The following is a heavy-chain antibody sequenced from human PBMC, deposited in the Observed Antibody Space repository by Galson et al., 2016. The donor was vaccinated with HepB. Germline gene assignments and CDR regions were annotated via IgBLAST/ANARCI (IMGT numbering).Heavy chain of an antibody. J-gene: IGHJ6*02. CDR3: ARGGLGNYYAYGMDV. CDR1: GLSFSPYA. CDR2: INGTGTIT. V-gene: IGHV3-23*01. D-gene: IGHD3/OR15-3a*01. Sequence: SLRLSCAASGLSFSPYAVSLVRQASGKGLEWVSAINGTGTITKYADSVKGRFTISRDNSKNTMYLQVNSLRAEDTAVYYCARGGLGNYYAYGMDVWGHGTTVTVSS.